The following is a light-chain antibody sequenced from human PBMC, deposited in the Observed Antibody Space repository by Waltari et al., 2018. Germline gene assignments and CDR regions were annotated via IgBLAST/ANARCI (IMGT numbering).Light chain of an antibody. CDR2: AAS. Sequence: DIQMTQSPSTLSASAGDRVTITCRASQNINSWLAWYQQKPGKAPKLLIHAASSLQSGVPSRFSGGGSGTEFTLTISNLQPDDFATYYCQQANNFPRTFGQGTKVEI. CDR3: QQANNFPRT. CDR1: QNINSW. J-gene: IGKJ1*01. V-gene: IGKV1-12*01.